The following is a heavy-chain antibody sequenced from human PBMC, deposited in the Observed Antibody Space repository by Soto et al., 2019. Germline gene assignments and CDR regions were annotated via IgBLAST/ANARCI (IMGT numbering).Heavy chain of an antibody. Sequence: SQTLSLTCAISGDSVSSNSAAWNWIRQSPSRGLEWLGRTYYRSKWYNDYAVSVKSRITINPDTSKNQFSLQLNSVTPEETAVYYCARDERVTTTVTTPRGFDYWGQGTLVTVSS. CDR2: TYYRSKWYN. J-gene: IGHJ4*02. D-gene: IGHD4-17*01. V-gene: IGHV6-1*01. CDR1: GDSVSSNSAA. CDR3: ARDERVTTTVTTPRGFDY.